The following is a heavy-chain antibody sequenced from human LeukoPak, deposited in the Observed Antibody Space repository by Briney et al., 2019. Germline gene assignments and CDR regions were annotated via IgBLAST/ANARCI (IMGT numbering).Heavy chain of an antibody. D-gene: IGHD2-21*01. CDR2: ISSSGSTI. Sequence: PGGSLRLSCAASGFTFSSYEMNWVRQAPGKGLEWVSYISSSGSTIYYADSVEGRFTISRDNAKNSLYLQMNSLRAEDTAVYYCVREFYSALWDWGQGTLVTVSS. V-gene: IGHV3-48*03. CDR3: VREFYSALWD. J-gene: IGHJ4*02. CDR1: GFTFSSYE.